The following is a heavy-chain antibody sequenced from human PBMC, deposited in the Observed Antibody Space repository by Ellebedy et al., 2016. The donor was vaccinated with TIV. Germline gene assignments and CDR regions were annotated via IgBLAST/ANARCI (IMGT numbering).Heavy chain of an antibody. V-gene: IGHV4-39*07. D-gene: IGHD3-9*01. CDR2: VHYSGGT. J-gene: IGHJ4*02. Sequence: MPSETLSLTCTVSGASISSSGYFCAWLRQHPGEGLEWIGSVHYSGGTYYNPSLKSRLTISENMSKNHFSLSLSSVTAADTAIYYCARGEDILYCDSWGQGTLVTVSS. CDR1: GASISSSGYF. CDR3: ARGEDILYCDS.